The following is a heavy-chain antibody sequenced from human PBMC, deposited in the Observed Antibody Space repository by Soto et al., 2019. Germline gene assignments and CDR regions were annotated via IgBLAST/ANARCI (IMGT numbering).Heavy chain of an antibody. CDR3: ARVAAVAGENLIDY. D-gene: IGHD6-19*01. Sequence: GGSLRLSCVASGFTFSRNWMHWVRQAPGKGLVLVSRINSDGSSTRNADSVKGRFTISRDNAKNTLYLQMSSLRAEDTAVYYCARVAAVAGENLIDYWGQGTLVTVSS. V-gene: IGHV3-74*01. CDR2: INSDGSST. CDR1: GFTFSRNW. J-gene: IGHJ4*02.